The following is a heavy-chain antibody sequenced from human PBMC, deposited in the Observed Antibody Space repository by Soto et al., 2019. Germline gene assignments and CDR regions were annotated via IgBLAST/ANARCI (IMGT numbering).Heavy chain of an antibody. V-gene: IGHV3-30*18. CDR3: TKEVVKNYYYYYGMDV. CDR2: VSYDGNNK. CDR1: GFTFSNYG. D-gene: IGHD2-15*01. J-gene: IGHJ6*02. Sequence: GGSLRLSCAASGFTFSNYGIHWVRQAPGKGLEWVAVVSYDGNNKYYADSVKGRFIISRDNSKNTLYLQMNSLRADDTAVYYCTKEVVKNYYYYYGMDVWGQGTTVTVSS.